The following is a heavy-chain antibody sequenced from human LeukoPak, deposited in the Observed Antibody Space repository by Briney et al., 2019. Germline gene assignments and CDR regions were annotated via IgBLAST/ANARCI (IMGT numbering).Heavy chain of an antibody. D-gene: IGHD3-22*01. CDR2: ISYDGSNK. Sequence: GRSLRLSCAASGSTFSSYAMHWVRQAPGKGLEWVAVISYDGSNKYYADSVKGRFTISRDNSKNTLYLQMNSLRAEDTAVYYCAREGYYYDSSGYYFPSNFDYWGQGTLVTVSS. J-gene: IGHJ4*02. CDR1: GSTFSSYA. CDR3: AREGYYYDSSGYYFPSNFDY. V-gene: IGHV3-30*04.